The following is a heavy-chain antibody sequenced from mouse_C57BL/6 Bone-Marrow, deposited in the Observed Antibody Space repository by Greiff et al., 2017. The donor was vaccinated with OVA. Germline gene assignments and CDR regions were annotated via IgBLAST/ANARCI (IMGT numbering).Heavy chain of an antibody. CDR1: GYTFTSYW. D-gene: IGHD2-4*01. CDR3: ARIVGYDYDPPFAY. J-gene: IGHJ3*01. CDR2: IHPSDSDT. Sequence: QVQLQQPGADLVQPGASVKVSCKASGYTFTSYWMHWVKQRPGQGLEWIGRIHPSDSDTNYNQKFKGKATLTVDKSSSTAYMQLSSLTSEDAAVYYCARIVGYDYDPPFAYWGQGTLVTVSA. V-gene: IGHV1-74*01.